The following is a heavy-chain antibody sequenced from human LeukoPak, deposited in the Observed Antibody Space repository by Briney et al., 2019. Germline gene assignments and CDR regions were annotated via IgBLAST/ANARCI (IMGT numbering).Heavy chain of an antibody. CDR2: IYPGDSDT. J-gene: IGHJ4*02. CDR1: GYSFTSYW. D-gene: IGHD2-15*01. CDR3: ARPSGSPHMEFDY. Sequence: GESLKISCKGSGYSFTSYWIGWVRQMPGKGLEWMGIIYPGDSDTRYSPSFQGQVTISADKSISTAYLQWSRLKASDTAMYYCARPSGSPHMEFDYWGQGTLVTVSS. V-gene: IGHV5-51*01.